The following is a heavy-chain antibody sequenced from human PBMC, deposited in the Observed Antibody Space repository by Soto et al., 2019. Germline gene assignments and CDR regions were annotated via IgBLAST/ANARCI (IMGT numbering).Heavy chain of an antibody. V-gene: IGHV4-31*03. J-gene: IGHJ4*02. CDR2: IHYSGST. D-gene: IGHD7-27*01. CDR1: GGSISSGGYY. Sequence: QVQLQESGPGLVKPSQTLSLTCTVSGGSISSGGYYWSWIRQHPGKGLEWIGYIHYSGSTYYNPSLKSRVTISVDTSKNHFSLKLSSVTDADTAVYYCARDNTWGLNDYWGQGTLVTVSS. CDR3: ARDNTWGLNDY.